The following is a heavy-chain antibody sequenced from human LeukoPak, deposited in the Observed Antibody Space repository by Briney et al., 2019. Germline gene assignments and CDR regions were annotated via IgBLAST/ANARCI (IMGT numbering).Heavy chain of an antibody. Sequence: GGSLRLSCAASGFTFSNYAMHWVRQAPGKGLEYVSSISSNGGSTYYANSVKGRFTISRDNSKNTLYLQMGSLRADDMAVYYCAREHSSGWYNSWGQGTLVTVSS. CDR3: AREHSSGWYNS. CDR1: GFTFSNYA. V-gene: IGHV3-64*01. CDR2: ISSNGGST. D-gene: IGHD6-19*01. J-gene: IGHJ5*01.